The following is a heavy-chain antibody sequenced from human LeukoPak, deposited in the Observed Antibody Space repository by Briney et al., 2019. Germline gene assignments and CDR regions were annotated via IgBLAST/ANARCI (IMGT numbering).Heavy chain of an antibody. CDR2: IYYSGST. J-gene: IGHJ3*02. D-gene: IGHD3-22*01. CDR3: ARREDLDYYDSSGYSQTHAFDI. Sequence: PSETLSLTCTVSGGSISSSSYYWGWIRQPPGKGLEWIGSIYYSGSTYYNPSLESRVTISVDTSKNQFSLKLSSVTAADTAVYYCARREDLDYYDSSGYSQTHAFDIWGQGTMVTVSS. CDR1: GGSISSSSYY. V-gene: IGHV4-39*01.